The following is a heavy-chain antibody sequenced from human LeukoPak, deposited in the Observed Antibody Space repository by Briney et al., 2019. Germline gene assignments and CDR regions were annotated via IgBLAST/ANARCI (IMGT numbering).Heavy chain of an antibody. CDR3: ARCYYDFWSGGMDV. CDR2: ISSSSSYI. CDR1: GFTFSSYS. D-gene: IGHD3-3*01. Sequence: GGSLRLSCAASGFTFSSYSMNWVRQAPGKGLEWVSSISSSSSYIYYADSVKGRFTISGDNAKNSLYLQMNSLRGEDTAVYYCARCYYDFWSGGMDVWGQGTTVTVSS. V-gene: IGHV3-21*01. J-gene: IGHJ6*02.